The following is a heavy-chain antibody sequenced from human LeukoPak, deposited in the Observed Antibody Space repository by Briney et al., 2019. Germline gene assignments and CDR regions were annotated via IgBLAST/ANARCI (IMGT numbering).Heavy chain of an antibody. Sequence: SETLSFTCAVYGGSFSGYYWSWIRQPPGKGLEWIGEINHSGSTNYNPSLKSRVTISVDTSKNQFSLQLNSVTPEDTAVYYCARDQVGSSWTKDYYYYGMDVWGQGTTVTVSS. V-gene: IGHV4-34*01. CDR1: GGSFSGYY. D-gene: IGHD6-13*01. CDR3: ARDQVGSSWTKDYYYYGMDV. J-gene: IGHJ6*02. CDR2: INHSGST.